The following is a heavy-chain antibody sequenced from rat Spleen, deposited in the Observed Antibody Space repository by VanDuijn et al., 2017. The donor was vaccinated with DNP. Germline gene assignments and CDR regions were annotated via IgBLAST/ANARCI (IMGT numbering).Heavy chain of an antibody. CDR1: GFSLTNYG. V-gene: IGHV2-16*01. D-gene: IGHD1-3*01. Sequence: QVQLKESGPGLMQPSQTLSLTCNVSGFSLTNYGITWVRQPPRKGLEWVGTVWSGGSRGYNPALKSRLSISRDTSKSQVFLKMNSVQTEDTAMYFCARSLATVAPTGAMDAWGQGTSVTVSS. J-gene: IGHJ4*01. CDR2: VWSGGSR. CDR3: ARSLATVAPTGAMDA.